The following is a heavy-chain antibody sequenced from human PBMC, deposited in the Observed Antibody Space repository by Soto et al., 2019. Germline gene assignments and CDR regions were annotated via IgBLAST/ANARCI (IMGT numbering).Heavy chain of an antibody. CDR2: IIPILGIA. J-gene: IGHJ3*02. Sequence: QVQLVQSGAEVKKPGSSVKVSCKASGGTFSSYTISWVRQAPGQGLEWMGRIIPILGIANYAQKFQGRVTITANKSTTTAYMELRSLRSEDTAVYYCARAVRRLEARVTRATPRAFDIWGQGTMVVFSS. CDR1: GGTFSSYT. D-gene: IGHD6-19*01. V-gene: IGHV1-69*02. CDR3: ARAVRRLEARVTRATPRAFDI.